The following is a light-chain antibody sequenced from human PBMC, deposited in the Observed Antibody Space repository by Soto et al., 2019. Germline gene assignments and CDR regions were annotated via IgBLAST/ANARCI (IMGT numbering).Light chain of an antibody. CDR1: QAISSW. Sequence: DIQMTQSPSTLSASVGDRVTITCRASQAISSWLAWYQQKPGKAPKLLIYKASTLKSGVPSRFSGSGSGTEFTLTISSLQPEDVATYYSQRENTYPGPVGPGTRLEIK. J-gene: IGKJ5*01. V-gene: IGKV1-5*03. CDR2: KAS. CDR3: QRENTYPGP.